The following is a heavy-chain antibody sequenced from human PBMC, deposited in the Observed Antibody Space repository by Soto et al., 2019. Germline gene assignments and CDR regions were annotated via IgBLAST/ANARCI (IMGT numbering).Heavy chain of an antibody. CDR2: IYYSGST. D-gene: IGHD6-19*01. CDR3: ARAHSTGWHYFDY. J-gene: IGHJ4*02. V-gene: IGHV4-59*01. CDR1: GGSISCYY. Sequence: SETLSLTCTVSGGSISCYYWSWIRQPPGKGLEWIGYIYYSGSTNYNPSLKSRVTISVDTSKNQFSLKLSSVTAADTAMYYCARAHSTGWHYFDYWGPGTLVTVSS.